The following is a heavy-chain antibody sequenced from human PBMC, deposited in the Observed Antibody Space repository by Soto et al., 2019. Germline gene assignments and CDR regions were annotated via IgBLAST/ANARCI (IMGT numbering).Heavy chain of an antibody. CDR1: GYTFTSYG. V-gene: IGHV1-18*04. CDR3: GRGKSDRAYYGMDV. J-gene: IGHJ6*02. CDR2: ISAYNGNT. Sequence: QVQLVQSGAEVKNPGASVKVSCKASGYTFTSYGISWVRQAPGQGLEWLGWISAYNGNTNYAQKLKGRFTMTTDTSKSTAYMELRSLRSDDTAVYYCGRGKSDRAYYGMDVWGQGTTVTVSS.